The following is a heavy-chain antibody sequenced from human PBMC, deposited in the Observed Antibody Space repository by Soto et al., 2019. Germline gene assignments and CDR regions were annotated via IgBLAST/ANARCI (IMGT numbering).Heavy chain of an antibody. CDR3: AREVSGPLDD. CDR2: TYYRSKWYN. V-gene: IGHV6-1*01. CDR1: GDSVSSNSAA. J-gene: IGHJ6*02. Sequence: SQTLSLTCAIPGDSVSSNSAACSWIRQSPSRGLEWLGRTYYRSKWYNDYAVSVKSRITINPDTSKNQFSLQLNSVPPEDTAVYACAREVSGPLDDWGQGTRVTVSS. D-gene: IGHD2-8*01.